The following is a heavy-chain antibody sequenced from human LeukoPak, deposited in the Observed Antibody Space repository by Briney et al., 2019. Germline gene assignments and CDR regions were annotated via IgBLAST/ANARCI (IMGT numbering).Heavy chain of an antibody. CDR2: IIPILGIA. Sequence: ASVKVSCKASGGTFSSYAISWVRQAPGQGLEWMGRIIPILGIANYAQKFQGRVTITADKSTSTAYMELSSLRSEDTAVYYCARAPYGDYVLAYYYGMDVWGQGTTVTVS. J-gene: IGHJ6*02. CDR1: GGTFSSYA. V-gene: IGHV1-69*04. D-gene: IGHD4-17*01. CDR3: ARAPYGDYVLAYYYGMDV.